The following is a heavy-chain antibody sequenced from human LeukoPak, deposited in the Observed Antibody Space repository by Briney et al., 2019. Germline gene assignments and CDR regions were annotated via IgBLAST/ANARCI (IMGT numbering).Heavy chain of an antibody. V-gene: IGHV4-59*12. CDR2: IYYSGST. Sequence: PSETLSLTCTVSGGSISSYYWSWIRQPPGKGLEWIGYIYYSGSTNYNPSLKSRVTISVDTSKNQFSLKLSSVTAADTAVYYCARGRLDSTINAFDTWGQGTMVTVSS. CDR1: GGSISSYY. CDR3: ARGRLDSTINAFDT. J-gene: IGHJ3*02. D-gene: IGHD2-2*03.